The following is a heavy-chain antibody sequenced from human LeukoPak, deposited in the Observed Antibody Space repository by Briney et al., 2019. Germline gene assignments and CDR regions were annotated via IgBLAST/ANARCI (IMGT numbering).Heavy chain of an antibody. Sequence: GGSLRLSCAASGFTFDDYAMHWARQAPGKGLEWVSSISWNSGSIGYADSVKGRFTISRDNAKNSLYLQMNSLRAEDTALYYCAKDWSDSSGYEWGQGTLVTVSS. V-gene: IGHV3-9*01. CDR1: GFTFDDYA. CDR2: ISWNSGSI. D-gene: IGHD3-22*01. J-gene: IGHJ4*02. CDR3: AKDWSDSSGYE.